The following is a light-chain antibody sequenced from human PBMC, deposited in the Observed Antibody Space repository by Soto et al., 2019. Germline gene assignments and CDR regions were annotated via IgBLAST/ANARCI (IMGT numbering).Light chain of an antibody. J-gene: IGKJ1*01. V-gene: IGKV3-20*01. CDR3: PRYGTTGT. CDR1: QSVSNNY. Sequence: IVLTQSTGTLSLSPAACATLSCRASQSVSNNYLAWYQQKPGQAPRLLIYGASNRATGIPDRFSGSGSGTDFTLTISKLENGDVEVYNGPRYGTTGTFGQGTKGDIK. CDR2: GAS.